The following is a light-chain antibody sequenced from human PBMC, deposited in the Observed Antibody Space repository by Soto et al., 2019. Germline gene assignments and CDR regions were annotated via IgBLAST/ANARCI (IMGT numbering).Light chain of an antibody. CDR1: QSINSW. Sequence: DSPMTQYTSTLSASVGDRVTITCRASQSINSWLAWYQQKPVKAPKLLIYKTSSLESGVPSRFSGSGAGTEFTLTISSLQPDAFATYYCKQYNRFWTFGQGTKVE. V-gene: IGKV1-5*03. CDR3: KQYNRFWT. CDR2: KTS. J-gene: IGKJ1*01.